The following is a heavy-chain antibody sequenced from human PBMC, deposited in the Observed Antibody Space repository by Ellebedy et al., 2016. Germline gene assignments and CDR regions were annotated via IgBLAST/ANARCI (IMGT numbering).Heavy chain of an antibody. D-gene: IGHD2/OR15-2a*01. CDR3: TTGRPGNIFDS. CDR1: GFIFSDNY. CDR2: SRSKANAYTT. J-gene: IGHJ4*02. V-gene: IGHV3-72*01. Sequence: GGSLRLSCAASGFIFSDNYMDWVRQAPGKGLEWVGRSRSKANAYTTDYATSVKGGFTISRDESNNSVYLQMNSLKAEDTAIYFCTTGRPGNIFDSWGQGTLVTVSS.